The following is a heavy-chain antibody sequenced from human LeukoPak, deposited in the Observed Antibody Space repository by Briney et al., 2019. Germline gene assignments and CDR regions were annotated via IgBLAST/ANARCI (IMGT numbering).Heavy chain of an antibody. J-gene: IGHJ4*02. Sequence: GGSLRLSCAASGFTLRNYWMSWVRQVPGTGLEWVANIKQDGSDRNYVTSVRGRFTISRDNAESSLYLQMNSLRAEDTAVYYCVRNLAVAGTCFDSWGQGTLVTVSS. CDR1: GFTLRNYW. CDR2: IKQDGSDR. D-gene: IGHD6-19*01. CDR3: VRNLAVAGTCFDS. V-gene: IGHV3-7*03.